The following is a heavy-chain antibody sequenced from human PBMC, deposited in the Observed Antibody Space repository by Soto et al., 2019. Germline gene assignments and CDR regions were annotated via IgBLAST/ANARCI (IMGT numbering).Heavy chain of an antibody. J-gene: IGHJ4*02. CDR3: ARRTGDFGVVAAY. CDR1: GASLSSSPYY. Sequence: QLQLQESGPGLVKPSETLSLTCTVSGASLSSSPYYWGWIRQPPGKGLEWIGTVHYRGSTYYNPSLKSRLTVSIDSSKHQLSLKLTSVTAADTAVYYCARRTGDFGVVAAYWGQGNLVTVS. CDR2: VHYRGST. D-gene: IGHD3-3*01. V-gene: IGHV4-39*01.